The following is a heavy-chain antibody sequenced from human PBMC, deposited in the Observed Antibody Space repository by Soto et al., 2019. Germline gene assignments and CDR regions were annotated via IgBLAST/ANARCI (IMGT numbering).Heavy chain of an antibody. D-gene: IGHD6-13*01. Sequence: PSETLSLTCAVYGGSFSGYYWSWIRQPPGKGLEWIGEINHSGNTNYNPSLKSRVTISVDTSKNQFSLKLSSVTAADTAVYYCARRGMYSSSWYSMSRVTFDPWGQGTLVTVSS. CDR3: ARRGMYSSSWYSMSRVTFDP. V-gene: IGHV4-34*01. CDR1: GGSFSGYY. J-gene: IGHJ5*02. CDR2: INHSGNT.